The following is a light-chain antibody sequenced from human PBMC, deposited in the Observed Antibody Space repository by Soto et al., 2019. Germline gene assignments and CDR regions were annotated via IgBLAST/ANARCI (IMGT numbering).Light chain of an antibody. CDR2: GAS. J-gene: IGKJ5*01. V-gene: IGKV3-20*01. CDR3: QQYGSSSSIT. CDR1: QSVSSSY. Sequence: EIVLTQSPGTLSLSPGERATLSCRASQSVSSSYLAWYQQKPGQAPRLLIYGASSRATGIPDRFSGSGSGTDFTHTISRLEPEDFAVYYCQQYGSSSSITFGQGTRLEIK.